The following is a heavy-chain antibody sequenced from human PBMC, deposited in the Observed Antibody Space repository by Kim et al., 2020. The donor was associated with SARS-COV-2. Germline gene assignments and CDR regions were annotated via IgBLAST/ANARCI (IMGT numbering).Heavy chain of an antibody. J-gene: IGHJ5*02. CDR2: T. V-gene: IGHV3-23*05. Sequence: TYYADSVKGRFTISRDDSKSTLYLQMTSLSAEDTAVYYCANATSNGYYYDHWGQGTLVTVSS. CDR3: ANATSNGYYYDH. D-gene: IGHD3-22*01.